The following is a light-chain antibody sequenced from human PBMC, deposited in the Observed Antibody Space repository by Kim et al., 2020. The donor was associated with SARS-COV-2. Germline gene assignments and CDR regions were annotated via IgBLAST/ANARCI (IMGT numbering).Light chain of an antibody. Sequence: ASVGDSVTIACRASQDVSKFVAWVQQRPGEAPKSLIYASSSLRSGVPTHFSGSGSGTDFTLTISSLQPEDFATYYCQQYLSYPLTFGQGTKVEVK. J-gene: IGKJ1*01. CDR2: ASS. V-gene: IGKV1-16*02. CDR1: QDVSKF. CDR3: QQYLSYPLT.